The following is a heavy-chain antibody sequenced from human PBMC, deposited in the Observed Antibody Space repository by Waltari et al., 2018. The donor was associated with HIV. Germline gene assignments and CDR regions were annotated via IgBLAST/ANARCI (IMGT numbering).Heavy chain of an antibody. J-gene: IGHJ3*02. V-gene: IGHV1-46*01. Sequence: QVQLVQSGAEVKKPGASVKVSCKASGYTFTSYYMHWVRPAPGQGHEWMGIINPSGGSTSYAQKFQGRVTMTRDTSTSTVYMELSSLRSEDTAVYYCARETPGIAVAGGRYRAFDIWGQGTMVTVSS. CDR1: GYTFTSYY. D-gene: IGHD6-19*01. CDR3: ARETPGIAVAGGRYRAFDI. CDR2: INPSGGST.